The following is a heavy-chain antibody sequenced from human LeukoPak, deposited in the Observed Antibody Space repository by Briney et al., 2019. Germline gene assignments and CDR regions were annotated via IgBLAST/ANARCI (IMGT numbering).Heavy chain of an antibody. D-gene: IGHD3-3*01. V-gene: IGHV3-7*01. CDR1: GFTFSTYW. J-gene: IGHJ4*02. CDR3: ARERQNKDFWSGGDY. CDR2: IKQDGSEK. Sequence: GGSLRLSCAASGFTFSTYWMRWVRQAPGKGLGWVANIKQDGSEKYYVDSVKGRFTISRDNAKNSLYLQMNSLRAEDTAAYYCARERQNKDFWSGGDYWGQGTLVTVSS.